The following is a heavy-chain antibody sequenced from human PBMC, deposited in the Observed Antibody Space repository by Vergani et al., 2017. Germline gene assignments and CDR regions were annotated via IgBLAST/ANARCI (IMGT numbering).Heavy chain of an antibody. V-gene: IGHV3-73*01. CDR1: GFTFSGSA. Sequence: EVQLVESGGGLVQPGGSLKLSCAASGFTFSGSAMHWVRQASGKGLEWVGRIRSKANSYATAYAASVKGRFTSSRDASKNTAYLQMNSLKTEDTAVYYWTRPNDYGDYYYYGMDVWGQGTTVTVAS. D-gene: IGHD4-17*01. CDR2: IRSKANSYAT. J-gene: IGHJ6*02. CDR3: TRPNDYGDYYYYGMDV.